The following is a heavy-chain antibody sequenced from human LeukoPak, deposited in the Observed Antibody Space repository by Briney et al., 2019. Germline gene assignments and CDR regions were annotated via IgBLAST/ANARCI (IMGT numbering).Heavy chain of an antibody. CDR1: GGSISSCSYY. V-gene: IGHV4-39*01. CDR3: ARPYYGSGSSFIDY. Sequence: PSETLSLTCTVSGGSISSCSYYWGWIRQPPGKGLEWIGSIYYSGSTYYNPSLKSRVTISVDTSKNQFSLKLSSVTAADTAVYYCARPYYGSGSSFIDYWGQGTLVTVSS. CDR2: IYYSGST. J-gene: IGHJ4*02. D-gene: IGHD3-10*01.